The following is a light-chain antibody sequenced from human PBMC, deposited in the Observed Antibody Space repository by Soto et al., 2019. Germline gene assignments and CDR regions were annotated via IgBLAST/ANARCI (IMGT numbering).Light chain of an antibody. CDR3: QKYYSAPPP. V-gene: IGKV1-27*01. Sequence: DIQMTQSPSSLSASVGDRVTITCRASQGIYNYLAWYQQKPGKVPKLLIYAASTLQSGVPSRFSGSGSGTDFTLTISSLQPEDGATYYCQKYYSAPPPFGQGTKLEIK. CDR1: QGIYNY. CDR2: AAS. J-gene: IGKJ2*01.